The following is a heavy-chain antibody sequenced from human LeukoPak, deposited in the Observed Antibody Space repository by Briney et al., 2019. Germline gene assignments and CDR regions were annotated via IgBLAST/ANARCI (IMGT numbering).Heavy chain of an antibody. CDR3: ATEVVAATNDAFDI. CDR2: ISSSGSTI. J-gene: IGHJ3*02. D-gene: IGHD2-15*01. Sequence: GSLRLSCAASGFTFSSYEMNWVRQAPGKGLEWVSYISSSGSTIYYADSVKGRFTISRDNAKNSLYLQMNSLRAEDTAVYYCATEVVAATNDAFDIWGQGTMVTVSS. V-gene: IGHV3-48*03. CDR1: GFTFSSYE.